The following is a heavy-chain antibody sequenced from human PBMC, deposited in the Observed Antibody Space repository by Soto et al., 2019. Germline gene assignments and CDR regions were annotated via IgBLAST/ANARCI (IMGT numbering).Heavy chain of an antibody. Sequence: EVQLVESGGALVQPGGSLRLSCAGSGFTFSFYEMSWVRQAPGKGLEWVSYISSGGSTMYYADSVKGRFTISRDNAKHSLYLQMNSLRAEDTAVYYCARDGYGDPYFYYGMDVWGQGTTVTGSS. CDR1: GFTFSFYE. CDR2: ISSGGSTM. D-gene: IGHD4-17*01. V-gene: IGHV3-48*03. J-gene: IGHJ6*02. CDR3: ARDGYGDPYFYYGMDV.